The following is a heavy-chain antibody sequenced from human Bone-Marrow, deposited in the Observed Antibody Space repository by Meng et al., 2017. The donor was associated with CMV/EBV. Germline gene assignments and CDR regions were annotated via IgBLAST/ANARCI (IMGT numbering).Heavy chain of an antibody. CDR1: GGSFSGYY. D-gene: IGHD6-13*01. J-gene: IGHJ6*02. Sequence: GSLRLACAVYGGSFSGYYLSWIRQPPGKGLEWIGEINHSGSTNYNPSLKSRVTISVDTSKNKFSLKLSSVTAADTAVYYCARGSVCIAAAAFTFYYYYYGMDVWGQGTTVTVSS. CDR3: ARGSVCIAAAAFTFYYYYYGMDV. CDR2: INHSGST. V-gene: IGHV4-34*01.